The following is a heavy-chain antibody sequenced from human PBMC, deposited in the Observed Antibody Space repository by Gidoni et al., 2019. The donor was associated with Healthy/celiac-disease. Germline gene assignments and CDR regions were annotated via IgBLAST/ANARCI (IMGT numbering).Heavy chain of an antibody. CDR3: ARGSDYYDSSGYPTYFDY. V-gene: IGHV4-34*01. CDR1: GGSFSGYY. CDR2: INHSGST. J-gene: IGHJ4*02. D-gene: IGHD3-22*01. Sequence: QVQLQQWGAGLLKPSETLSLTCAVYGGSFSGYYWSWIRQPPGKGLEWIGEINHSGSTNYNPSRKSRVTISVDTSKNQFSLKLSSVTAADTAVYYCARGSDYYDSSGYPTYFDYWGQGTLVTVSS.